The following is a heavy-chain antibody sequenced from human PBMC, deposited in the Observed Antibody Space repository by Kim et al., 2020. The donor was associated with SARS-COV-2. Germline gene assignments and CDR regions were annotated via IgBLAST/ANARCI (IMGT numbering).Heavy chain of an antibody. CDR1: GYSFPTYW. CDR2: IHPGDSNT. J-gene: IGHJ3*02. V-gene: IGHV5-51*01. CDR3: ARLVYGAFNI. D-gene: IGHD1-20*01. Sequence: GESLKISCKGSGYSFPTYWIGWVRQMPGKGLEWMGIIHPGDSNTRYSPSFQGQVTISADKSISTAYVQWSSLKASDTAMYYCARLVYGAFNIWGQGTMVTVSS.